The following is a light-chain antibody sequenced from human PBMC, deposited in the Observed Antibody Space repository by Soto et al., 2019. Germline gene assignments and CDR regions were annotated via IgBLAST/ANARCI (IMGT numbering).Light chain of an antibody. CDR3: SSYTSSSTYV. CDR2: EVS. J-gene: IGLJ1*01. Sequence: QSVLTQPASVSGSPGQSITISCTGTSSDLGVYDYVSWYQQHPGKAPKLVIYEVSYRPSGVSTCFSGSKSVNTASLTISGLRAEDEADYYCSSYTSSSTYVFGTGTKLTVL. CDR1: SSDLGVYDY. V-gene: IGLV2-14*01.